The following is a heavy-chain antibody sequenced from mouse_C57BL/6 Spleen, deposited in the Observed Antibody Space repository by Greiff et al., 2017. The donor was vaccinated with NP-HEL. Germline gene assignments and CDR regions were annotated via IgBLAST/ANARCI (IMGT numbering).Heavy chain of an antibody. D-gene: IGHD2-4*01. Sequence: QVQLQQPGAELVRPGSSVKLSCKASGYTFTSYWMDWVKQRPGQGLEWIGNIYTSDSETHYNQKFKDKATLTVYKSSSTAYMQLSSLTSEDSAVYYCAYYDYDEGFAYWGQGTLVTVSA. V-gene: IGHV1-61*01. CDR2: IYTSDSET. CDR3: AYYDYDEGFAY. CDR1: GYTFTSYW. J-gene: IGHJ3*01.